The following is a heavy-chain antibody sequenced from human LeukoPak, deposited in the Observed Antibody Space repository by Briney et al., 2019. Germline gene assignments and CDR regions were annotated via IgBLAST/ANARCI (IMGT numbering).Heavy chain of an antibody. CDR2: IIPIFGTA. Sequence: SVKVSCKASGGTFSSYAISWVRQAPGQGLEWMGGIIPIFGTANYAQKFQGRVTITADESTSTAYMELSSLRSEDTAVYYCARTRPEYCSSTSCYYAYYYYYGMDVWGRGTTVTVSS. D-gene: IGHD2-2*01. V-gene: IGHV1-69*13. J-gene: IGHJ6*02. CDR1: GGTFSSYA. CDR3: ARTRPEYCSSTSCYYAYYYYYGMDV.